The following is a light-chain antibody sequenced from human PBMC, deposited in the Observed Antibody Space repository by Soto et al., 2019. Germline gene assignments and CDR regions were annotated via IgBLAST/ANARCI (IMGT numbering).Light chain of an antibody. Sequence: EVVLTQSPATLSLCPGERATVSCRASQSVSSYLAWYQQKPGQAPRLLIYGASNRATGIPDRFSGSGSGTDFTLTISSLEPEDFAVYYCQQRSIWPWTFGQGT. CDR2: GAS. CDR1: QSVSSY. CDR3: QQRSIWPWT. V-gene: IGKV3-11*01. J-gene: IGKJ1*01.